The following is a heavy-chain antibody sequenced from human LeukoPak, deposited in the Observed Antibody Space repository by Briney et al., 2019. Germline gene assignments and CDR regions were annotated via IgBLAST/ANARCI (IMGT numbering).Heavy chain of an antibody. CDR1: GVSFSGFY. J-gene: IGHJ4*02. CDR3: ARGLPRYLAAAGTWNY. CDR2: INHSGST. V-gene: IGHV4-34*01. D-gene: IGHD6-13*01. Sequence: SETLSLTCAVYGVSFSGFYWSWIRQAPGNGLDCSGEINHSGSTNYNPSLKSRVTISVDASKNQFSLKLSSVTAADTAVYYCARGLPRYLAAAGTWNYWGQGTLVTVSS.